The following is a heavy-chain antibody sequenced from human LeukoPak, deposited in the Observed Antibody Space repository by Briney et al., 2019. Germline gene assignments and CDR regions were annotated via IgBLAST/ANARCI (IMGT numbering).Heavy chain of an antibody. V-gene: IGHV3-7*01. CDR3: ARKGGATTYGYYYYYMDV. CDR2: IKQDGSEK. CDR1: GFTFSTYW. Sequence: GGSLRLSCAASGFTFSTYWLSWVRQAPGQGLEGVANIKQDGSEKYYVDSVKGRFTISRDNAKNSLYLQMNSLRAEDTAVYYCARKGGATTYGYYYYYMDVWGKGTTVTISS. J-gene: IGHJ6*03. D-gene: IGHD1-26*01.